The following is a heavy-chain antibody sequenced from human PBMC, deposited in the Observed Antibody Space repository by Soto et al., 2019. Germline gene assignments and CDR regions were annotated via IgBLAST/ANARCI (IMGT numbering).Heavy chain of an antibody. V-gene: IGHV1-2*02. CDR3: ARQSCSSTSCFYDY. CDR1: EYTFTDNY. J-gene: IGHJ4*02. Sequence: ASVKVSCKTSEYTFTDNYIYWLRQAPGQGLEWMGWLNPNTGATDFAKRFKGRVTLTSDTSISTAYMELSRLTSDDTAVFYCARQSCSSTSCFYDYWGPGTLVTASS. D-gene: IGHD2-2*01. CDR2: LNPNTGAT.